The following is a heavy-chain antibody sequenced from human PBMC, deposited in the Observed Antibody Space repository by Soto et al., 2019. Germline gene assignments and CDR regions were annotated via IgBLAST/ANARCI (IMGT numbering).Heavy chain of an antibody. CDR2: IIPFFNTP. CDR1: ADTFSSYA. D-gene: IGHD2-21*01. J-gene: IGHJ4*02. CDR3: AAESAYGGNPLAFLY. V-gene: IGHV1-69*01. Sequence: QVQLVQAGGEVKRPGSSVRVSCKASADTFSSYAISWVRQAPGQGLDWMGGIIPFFNTPNYAQKFQGRVTITADESTNTAYMDLSSLRSEDTAMYYCAAESAYGGNPLAFLYWGQGTLVTVSS.